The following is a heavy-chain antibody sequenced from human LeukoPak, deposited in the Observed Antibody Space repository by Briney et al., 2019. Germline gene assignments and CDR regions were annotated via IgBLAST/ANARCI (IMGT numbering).Heavy chain of an antibody. J-gene: IGHJ4*02. CDR3: ARDASGPAF. D-gene: IGHD2-21*02. V-gene: IGHV3-53*01. Sequence: GGSLRLSCAASGFTVSNNYMSWVRQAPGKGLEWVSVIYRDGGTFYSDSVKGRFTISRDSSKNILYLQMNSLRADDTAVYYCARDASGPAFRGQGTLVTVSS. CDR2: IYRDGGT. CDR1: GFTVSNNY.